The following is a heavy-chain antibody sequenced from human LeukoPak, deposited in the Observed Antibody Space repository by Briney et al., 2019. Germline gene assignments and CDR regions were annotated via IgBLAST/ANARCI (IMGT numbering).Heavy chain of an antibody. D-gene: IGHD4-17*01. CDR1: GYTFTKYG. CDR3: ARGDDYGDYWGLY. V-gene: IGHV1-18*01. J-gene: IGHJ4*02. Sequence: GASVKVSCKASGYTFTKYGITWVRQAPVQGLEWMGWISTYNGNTNYAQKLQGRVTMTTDTSTSTAYMELRSLISDDAAVYYCARGDDYGDYWGLYWGQGTLVTVSS. CDR2: ISTYNGNT.